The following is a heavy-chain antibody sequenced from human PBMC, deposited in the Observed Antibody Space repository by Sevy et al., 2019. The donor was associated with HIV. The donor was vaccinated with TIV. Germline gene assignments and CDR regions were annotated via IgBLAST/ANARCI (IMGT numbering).Heavy chain of an antibody. CDR1: GGSFSGYY. CDR3: ARGHVLAAVGRIDY. CDR2: INHSGST. J-gene: IGHJ4*02. D-gene: IGHD6-13*01. V-gene: IGHV4-34*01. Sequence: SETLSLTCAVYGGSFSGYYWSWIRQPPGKGLEWIGEINHSGSTNYNPSLKSRVTISVDTSKNQFSLKLSSVTAADTAVYYCARGHVLAAVGRIDYWGQGTLVTVSS.